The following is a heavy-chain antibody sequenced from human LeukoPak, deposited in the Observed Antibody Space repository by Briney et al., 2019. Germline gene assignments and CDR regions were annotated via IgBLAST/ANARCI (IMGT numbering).Heavy chain of an antibody. V-gene: IGHV3-30-3*02. Sequence: GRSLRLSCAASGFTFSSYAMHWVRQAPGKGLEWVAVISYDGSNKYYADSVKGRFTISRDNSKNTLYLQMNSLRAEDTAVYYCAKSKLAYCGGDCYSGFDYWGQGTLVTVSS. CDR2: ISYDGSNK. CDR3: AKSKLAYCGGDCYSGFDY. D-gene: IGHD2-21*02. CDR1: GFTFSSYA. J-gene: IGHJ4*02.